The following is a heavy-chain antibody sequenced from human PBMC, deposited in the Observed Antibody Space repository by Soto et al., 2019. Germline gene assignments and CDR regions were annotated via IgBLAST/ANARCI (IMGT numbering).Heavy chain of an antibody. CDR2: ISAYNGNT. D-gene: IGHD5-12*01. CDR3: ARDGHQWLRSEPLFDY. Sequence: ASVKVSCKASGYTFTSYGISWVRQAPGQGLEWMGWISAYNGNTNYAQKLQGRVTMTTDTSTSTAYMELRSLRSDDTAVYYCARDGHQWLRSEPLFDYWGQGTLVTVSS. CDR1: GYTFTSYG. J-gene: IGHJ4*02. V-gene: IGHV1-18*01.